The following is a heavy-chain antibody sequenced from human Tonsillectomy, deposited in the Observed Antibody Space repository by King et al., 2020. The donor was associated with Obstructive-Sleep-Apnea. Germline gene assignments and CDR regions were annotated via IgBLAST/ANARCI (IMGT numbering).Heavy chain of an antibody. CDR1: GYTFSDNY. CDR3: ARQERGYRLSSHAFDM. J-gene: IGHJ3*02. D-gene: IGHD5-18*01. CDR2: INPDSGAT. V-gene: IGHV1-2*04. Sequence: VQLVESGAEVKQPEASVKVSCRASGYTFSDNYVHWVRQAPGQGLEWMGWINPDSGATQYAHKSQAWITMTRDTSIATVYMELKNLQSDDTAVYFCARQERGYRLSSHAFDMGGRGTMVTISS.